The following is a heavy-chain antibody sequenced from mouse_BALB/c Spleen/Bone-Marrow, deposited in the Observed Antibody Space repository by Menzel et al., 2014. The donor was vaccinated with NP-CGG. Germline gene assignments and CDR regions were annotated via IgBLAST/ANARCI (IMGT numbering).Heavy chain of an antibody. CDR3: GRLGYYGAIDY. D-gene: IGHD1-1*01. CDR2: INPDSSTI. CDR1: GFDFSRYW. J-gene: IGHJ4*01. V-gene: IGHV4-1*02. Sequence: VQLKQSGGGLVQPGGSLKLSCAASGFDFSRYWMSWVRQAPGKGLEWIGEINPDSSTINYTPSLKDKFIISRDNAKNTLYLQMSKVRSEDTALYYCGRLGYYGAIDYWGQGTSVTVSS.